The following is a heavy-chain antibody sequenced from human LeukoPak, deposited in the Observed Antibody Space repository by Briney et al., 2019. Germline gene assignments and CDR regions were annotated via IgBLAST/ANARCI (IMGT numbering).Heavy chain of an antibody. CDR3: ARGDYYFDY. V-gene: IGHV4-59*11. J-gene: IGHJ4*02. CDR2: IFYSGST. Sequence: SETLSLTCTVSGGSFSNHNWSWIRQPPGKGLEWIGYIFYSGSTNYNPSLKSRVTISVDTSKNQFSLKLSSVTAADTAVYYCARGDYYFDYWGQGTLATVSS. CDR1: GGSFSNHN.